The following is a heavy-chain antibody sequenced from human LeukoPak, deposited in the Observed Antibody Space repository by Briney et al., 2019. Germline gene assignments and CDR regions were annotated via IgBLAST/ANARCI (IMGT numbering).Heavy chain of an antibody. CDR3: ATKPPGIAAAATPLDNWFDP. V-gene: IGHV1-18*01. CDR1: GYTFTSYG. Sequence: ASVKVSCKASGYTFTSYGISWVRQAPGQGLEWMGWISAYNGNTNYAQKLQGRVTMTTDTSTSTAYMELRSLRSDDTAVYYCATKPPGIAAAATPLDNWFDPWGQGTLVTVSS. J-gene: IGHJ5*02. CDR2: ISAYNGNT. D-gene: IGHD6-13*01.